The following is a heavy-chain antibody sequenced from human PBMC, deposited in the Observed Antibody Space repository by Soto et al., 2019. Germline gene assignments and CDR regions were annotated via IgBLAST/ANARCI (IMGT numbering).Heavy chain of an antibody. V-gene: IGHV4-30-2*01. CDR2: IYHSGST. CDR3: AAGGGLPRYY. D-gene: IGHD5-12*01. J-gene: IGHJ4*02. Sequence: QLQLQESGSGLVKPSQTLSLTCAVSGGSISSGGYAWSWIRQPPGKGLEWIGYIYHSGSTYYNPYLQSRFTISVDRAKNEFALKLSSVTAAGTAVYYCAAGGGLPRYYWGQGPLVTVSS. CDR1: GGSISSGGYA.